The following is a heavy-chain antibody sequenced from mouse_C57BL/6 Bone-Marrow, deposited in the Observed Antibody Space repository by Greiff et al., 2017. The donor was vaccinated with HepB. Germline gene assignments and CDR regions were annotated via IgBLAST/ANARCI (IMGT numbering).Heavy chain of an antibody. V-gene: IGHV1-55*01. CDR3: ARDYGSSYYWFAY. CDR2: IYPGSGST. J-gene: IGHJ3*01. D-gene: IGHD1-1*01. Sequence: VQLQQPGAELVKPGASVKMSCKASGYTFTSYWITWVKQRPGQGLEWIGDIYPGSGSTNYNETFKSKATLTVDTSSSTAYMQLSSLTSEDSAVYYCARDYGSSYYWFAYWGQGTLVTVSA. CDR1: GYTFTSYW.